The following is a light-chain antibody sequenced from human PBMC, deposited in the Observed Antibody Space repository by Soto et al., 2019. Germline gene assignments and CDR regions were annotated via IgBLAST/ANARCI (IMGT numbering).Light chain of an antibody. J-gene: IGKJ2*01. CDR1: QTISRH. CDR3: QQRIWPRIT. Sequence: EIVLTQSPATLSLAAGETATLSCRASQTISRHLAWYQRKPGQAPRLLIYDISYRDTGVPARFSGSGSGTDFTLTISSLEPEDSAVYYCQQRIWPRITFGQGTRLEIK. V-gene: IGKV3-11*01. CDR2: DIS.